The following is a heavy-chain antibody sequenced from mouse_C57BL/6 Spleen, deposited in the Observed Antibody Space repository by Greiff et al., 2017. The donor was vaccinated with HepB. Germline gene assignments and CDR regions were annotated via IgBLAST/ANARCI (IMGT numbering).Heavy chain of an antibody. Sequence: EVKLMESGEGLVKPGGSLKLSCAASGFTFSSYAMSWVRQTPEKRLEWVAYISSGGDYIYYADTVKGRFTISRGNARNTLYLQMSSLKSEDTAMYYCTRDRSDYWGQGTTLTVSS. CDR3: TRDRSDY. CDR1: GFTFSSYA. V-gene: IGHV5-9-1*02. CDR2: ISSGGDYI. J-gene: IGHJ2*01.